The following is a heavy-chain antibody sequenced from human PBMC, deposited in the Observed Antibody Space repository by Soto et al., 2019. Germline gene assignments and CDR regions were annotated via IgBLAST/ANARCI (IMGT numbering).Heavy chain of an antibody. Sequence: GESLKISCKGSGYSFTSYWIGWVRQMPGKGLEWMGITYPGDSDTRYSPSFQGQVTISADKSISTAYLQWSSLKASDTAMYYCARHWLNYGLNHYYYYYYMDVWGKGTTVTVSS. V-gene: IGHV5-51*01. CDR2: TYPGDSDT. CDR1: GYSFTSYW. J-gene: IGHJ6*03. CDR3: ARHWLNYGLNHYYYYYYMDV. D-gene: IGHD1-7*01.